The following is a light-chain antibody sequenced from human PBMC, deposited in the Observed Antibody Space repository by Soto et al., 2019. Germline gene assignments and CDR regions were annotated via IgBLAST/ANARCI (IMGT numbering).Light chain of an antibody. Sequence: EIQMTQSPSSVSASVGDRVTITCRASQSVRNWLAWYQQKPGRAPQLLIYDSSTLEPGVPSRFRGSGSGTEFTLTINGLQPDDFATYYCQQYDGYSPQTFGQGTKVDI. CDR3: QQYDGYSPQT. CDR1: QSVRNW. V-gene: IGKV1-5*01. CDR2: DSS. J-gene: IGKJ1*01.